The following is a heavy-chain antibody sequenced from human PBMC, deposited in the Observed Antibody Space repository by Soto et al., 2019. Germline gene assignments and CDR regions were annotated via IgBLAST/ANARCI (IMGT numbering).Heavy chain of an antibody. CDR3: ARVGGTGGYTYGLDY. J-gene: IGHJ4*02. CDR1: GGTFSSYA. CDR2: IIPVFGTG. V-gene: IGHV1-69*06. Sequence: QVQLVQSGAEVKKPGSSVKVSCKASGGTFSSYAISWVRQAPGQGLEWMGGIIPVFGTGIYAQKFQGRVTITADKSTTTAYMALSSLRSEDTAVYFCARVGGTGGYTYGLDYWGQGTLVTVSS. D-gene: IGHD5-18*01.